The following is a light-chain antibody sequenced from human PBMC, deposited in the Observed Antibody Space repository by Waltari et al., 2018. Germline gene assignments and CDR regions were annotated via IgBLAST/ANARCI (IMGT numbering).Light chain of an antibody. CDR2: DAS. V-gene: IGKV3-11*01. J-gene: IGKJ2*01. Sequence: EIVLTQSPATLSLSPGERATLSCRDSQSVSSYLAWYQQKPGQAPRLLIYDASNRATGIPARFSGSGSGTDFTLTISSLEPEDFAVYYCQQRSNWPRIFGQGTKLEIK. CDR3: QQRSNWPRI. CDR1: QSVSSY.